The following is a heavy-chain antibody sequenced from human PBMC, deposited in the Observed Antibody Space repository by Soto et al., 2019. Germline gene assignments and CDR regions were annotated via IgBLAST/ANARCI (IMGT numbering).Heavy chain of an antibody. CDR1: GYTFTSYY. V-gene: IGHV1-46*01. CDR2: INPSGGST. J-gene: IGHJ6*02. D-gene: IGHD3-3*01. Sequence: ASVKVSCKASGYTFTSYYMHWVRQAPGQGLERMGIINPSGGSTSYAQKFQGRVTMTRDTSTSTVYMELSSLRSEDTAVYYCARDLHVLRFLEWSLGYYYGMDVWGQGTTVTVSS. CDR3: ARDLHVLRFLEWSLGYYYGMDV.